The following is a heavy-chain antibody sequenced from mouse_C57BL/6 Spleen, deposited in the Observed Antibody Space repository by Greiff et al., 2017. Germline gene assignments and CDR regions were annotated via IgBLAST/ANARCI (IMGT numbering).Heavy chain of an antibody. V-gene: IGHV1-69*01. J-gene: IGHJ2*01. CDR2: IDPSDSYT. CDR1: GYTFTSYW. Sequence: QVQLQQPGAELVMPGASVKLSCKASGYTFTSYWMHWVKQRPGQGLEWIGEIDPSDSYTNYNQKFKGKSTLTVDKSSSTAYMQLSSLTSEDSAVYYCARGLITTVGFDYWGQGTTLTVSS. D-gene: IGHD1-1*01. CDR3: ARGLITTVGFDY.